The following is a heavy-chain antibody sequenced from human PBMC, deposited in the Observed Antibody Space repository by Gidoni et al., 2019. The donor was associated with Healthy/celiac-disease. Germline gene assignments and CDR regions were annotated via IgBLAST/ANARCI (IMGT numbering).Heavy chain of an antibody. CDR2: INCRGST. V-gene: IGHV4-39*07. Sequence: QLQLQESGPGLVKPSETLSLTGTVSGGSISSSSYYWGWIRQPPGKGLEWLGSINCRGSTYYTPSLKSRVTISVDTSKNQFSLKLSSVTAADTAVYYCARYCSGGSCYSSDYWGQGTLVTVSS. J-gene: IGHJ4*02. CDR3: ARYCSGGSCYSSDY. D-gene: IGHD2-15*01. CDR1: GGSISSSSYY.